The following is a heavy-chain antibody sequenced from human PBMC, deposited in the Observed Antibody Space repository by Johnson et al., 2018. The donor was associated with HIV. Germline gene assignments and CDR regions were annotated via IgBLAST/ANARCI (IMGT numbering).Heavy chain of an antibody. D-gene: IGHD3-22*01. J-gene: IGHJ3*02. V-gene: IGHV3-7*05. CDR3: AKYHDYYDSSGSAFDI. CDR1: GFTFSSYW. Sequence: VQLVESGGGLVQPGGSLRLSCAASGFTFSSYWMSWVRQAPGKGLEWVANIKQDGSEKYYVDSVKGRFTISRDNSKNTLYLQMNSLRAEDTAVYYCAKYHDYYDSSGSAFDIWGQGTMVTVSS. CDR2: IKQDGSEK.